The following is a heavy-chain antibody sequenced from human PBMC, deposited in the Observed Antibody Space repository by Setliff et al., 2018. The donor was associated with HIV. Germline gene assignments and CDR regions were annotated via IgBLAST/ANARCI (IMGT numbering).Heavy chain of an antibody. CDR2: INAYNGDT. CDR3: GRDRGWDRRYFEY. D-gene: IGHD1-26*01. Sequence: GASVKVSCKASGHTFSAYGISWMRPAPGQGFEWLGWINAYNGDTNYAPKFQGRVTMTRDKPTSTSYMELRSLRSDDTAMYYCGRDRGWDRRYFEYWGQGSLVTVSS. CDR1: GHTFSAYG. V-gene: IGHV1-18*01. J-gene: IGHJ4*02.